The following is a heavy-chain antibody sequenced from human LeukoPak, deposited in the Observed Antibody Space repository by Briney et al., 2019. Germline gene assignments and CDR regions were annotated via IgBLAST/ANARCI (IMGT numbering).Heavy chain of an antibody. CDR1: GFTFSSYS. V-gene: IGHV3-21*01. CDR2: ISSSSSYI. Sequence: GGSLRLSCAASGFTFSSYSMNWVRQAPGKGLEWVSSISSSSSYIYYAASVKGRFTISRDNAKNSLYLQMNSLRAEDTAVYYCARQKRGYYFDDWGQGTLVTVSS. J-gene: IGHJ4*02. CDR3: ARQKRGYYFDD.